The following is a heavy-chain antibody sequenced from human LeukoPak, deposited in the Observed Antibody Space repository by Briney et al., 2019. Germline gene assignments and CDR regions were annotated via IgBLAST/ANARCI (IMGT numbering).Heavy chain of an antibody. Sequence: ASVKVSCKASGYTFTSYYMHWVRQAPGQGLEWMGWINPNSGGTNYAQKFQGRVTMTRDTSISTAYMELSRLRSDDTAVYYCARALRYFDWYTNYWGQGTLVTVSS. CDR3: ARALRYFDWYTNY. CDR2: INPNSGGT. CDR1: GYTFTSYY. J-gene: IGHJ4*02. D-gene: IGHD3-9*01. V-gene: IGHV1-2*02.